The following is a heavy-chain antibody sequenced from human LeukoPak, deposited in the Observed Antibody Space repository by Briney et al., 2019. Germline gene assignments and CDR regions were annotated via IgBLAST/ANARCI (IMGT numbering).Heavy chain of an antibody. V-gene: IGHV3-48*03. Sequence: GGSLRLSCAASGFTFSSYEMNWVRQAPGKGLDWVSHISSSGRTIYYADSVKGRFIISRDNAKNSVYLQMNSLRAEDTAVYYCAELGITMIGGVWGKGTTVTISS. CDR2: ISSSGRTI. CDR3: AELGITMIGGV. CDR1: GFTFSSYE. J-gene: IGHJ6*04. D-gene: IGHD3-10*02.